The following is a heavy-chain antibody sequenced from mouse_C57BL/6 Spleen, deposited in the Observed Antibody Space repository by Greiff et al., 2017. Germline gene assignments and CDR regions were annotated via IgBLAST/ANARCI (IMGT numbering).Heavy chain of an antibody. V-gene: IGHV5-6*01. D-gene: IGHD2-4*01. Sequence: EVKLVESGGDLVKPGGSLKLSCAASGFTFSSYGMSWVRQTPDKRLEWVATISSGGSYTYYPDSVKGRFTISRDNAKNTLYLQMSSLKSEDTAMYYCARHKDYDPFDYWGQGTTLTVSS. CDR3: ARHKDYDPFDY. CDR2: ISSGGSYT. J-gene: IGHJ2*01. CDR1: GFTFSSYG.